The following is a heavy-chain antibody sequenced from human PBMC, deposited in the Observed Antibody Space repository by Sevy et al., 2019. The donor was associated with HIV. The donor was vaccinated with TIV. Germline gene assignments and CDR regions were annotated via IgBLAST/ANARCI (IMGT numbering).Heavy chain of an antibody. D-gene: IGHD4-4*01. Sequence: GGSLRLSCAASGFTFSSYAMHWVRQAPGKGLEWVAVISYDGSNKYYADSVKGRFTISRDNSKNTLYLQMNSLRAEDTAVYYCARVKSGGRGATVIAYYYYGMDVWGQGTMVTVSS. V-gene: IGHV3-30-3*01. CDR1: GFTFSSYA. J-gene: IGHJ6*02. CDR2: ISYDGSNK. CDR3: ARVKSGGRGATVIAYYYYGMDV.